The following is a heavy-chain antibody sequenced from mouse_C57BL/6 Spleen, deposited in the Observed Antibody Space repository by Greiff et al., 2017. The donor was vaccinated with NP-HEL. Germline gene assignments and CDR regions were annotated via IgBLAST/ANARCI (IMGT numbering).Heavy chain of an antibody. CDR3: ARRGVYYDYDSFAY. V-gene: IGHV1-54*01. CDR2: INPGSGGT. CDR1: GYAFTNYL. J-gene: IGHJ3*01. D-gene: IGHD2-4*01. Sequence: QVQLQQSGAELVRPGTSVKVSCKASGYAFTNYLIEWVKQRPGQGLEWIGVINPGSGGTNYNEKFKGKATLTADKSSSTAYMQLSSLTSEDSAVYFCARRGVYYDYDSFAYWGQGTLVTVSA.